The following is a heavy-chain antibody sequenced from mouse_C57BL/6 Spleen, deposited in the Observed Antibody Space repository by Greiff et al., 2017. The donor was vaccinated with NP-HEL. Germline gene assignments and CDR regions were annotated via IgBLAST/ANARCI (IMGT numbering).Heavy chain of an antibody. V-gene: IGHV5-17*01. CDR2: ISSGSSTI. D-gene: IGHD2-2*01. CDR3: ARPLSTMVTTWFAY. CDR1: GFTFSDYG. J-gene: IGHJ3*01. Sequence: EVKLVESGGGLVKPGGSLKLSCAASGFTFSDYGMHWVRQAPEKGLEWVAYISSGSSTIYYADTVKGRFTISRDHAKNTLFLQMTSLRSEDTAMYYCARPLSTMVTTWFAYWGQGTLVTVSA.